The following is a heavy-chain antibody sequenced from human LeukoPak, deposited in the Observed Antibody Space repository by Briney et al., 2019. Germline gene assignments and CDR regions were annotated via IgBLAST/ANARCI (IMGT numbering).Heavy chain of an antibody. Sequence: GGSLRLSCAASGFTFDDYAMHWVRQAPGKGLEWVSGISWNSGSIGYADSVKGRFTISRDNAKNSLYLQMNSLRAEDTALYYCAKGNWNYALDYWGQGTLVTVSS. CDR3: AKGNWNYALDY. D-gene: IGHD1-7*01. V-gene: IGHV3-9*01. J-gene: IGHJ4*02. CDR1: GFTFDDYA. CDR2: ISWNSGSI.